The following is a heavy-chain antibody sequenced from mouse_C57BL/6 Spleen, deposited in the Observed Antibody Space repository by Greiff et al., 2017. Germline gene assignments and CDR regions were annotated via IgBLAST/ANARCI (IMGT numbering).Heavy chain of an antibody. J-gene: IGHJ3*01. CDR3: ADFAY. Sequence: VQLQQSGPELVKPGASVKISYKASGYSFTDYYMNWVMQSNGKSLEWIGVSNPNYGTTSYNQKFKGKATLTVDQSYIPAYVQLNSLTSEDCAVYYCADFAYWGQGTLVPVSA. CDR1: GYSFTDYY. V-gene: IGHV1-39*01. CDR2: SNPNYGTT.